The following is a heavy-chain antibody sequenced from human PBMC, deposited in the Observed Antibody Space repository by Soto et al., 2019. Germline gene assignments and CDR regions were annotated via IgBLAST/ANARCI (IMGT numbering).Heavy chain of an antibody. CDR1: GGTFSSYR. CDR3: VRDSGAKLSSS. D-gene: IGHD6-13*01. Sequence: ASVKVSCKASGGTFSSYRINWVRQAPGQGLEWVGGIVPIYRTADYAQKFQGRVTITADESARTSYMELRSLKSQDTAVYYCVRDSGAKLSSSWGRGTLGTVSS. CDR2: IVPIYRTA. V-gene: IGHV1-69*13. J-gene: IGHJ4*02.